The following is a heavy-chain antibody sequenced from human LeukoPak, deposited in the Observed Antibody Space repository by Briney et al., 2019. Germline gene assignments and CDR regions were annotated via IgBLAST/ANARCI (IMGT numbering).Heavy chain of an antibody. CDR1: GFTFSNYA. CDR2: VSGNGATT. D-gene: IGHD2-8*01. CDR3: AKPMEAASYFEY. Sequence: PGGSLRLSCAASGFTFSNYAMSWIRQAPGKGLEWVSAVSGNGATTHYADSVKGRFTISRDNSNNTLFLQMNSLRAEDTAIYYCAKPMEAASYFEYWGQGTLVTVSS. J-gene: IGHJ4*02. V-gene: IGHV3-23*01.